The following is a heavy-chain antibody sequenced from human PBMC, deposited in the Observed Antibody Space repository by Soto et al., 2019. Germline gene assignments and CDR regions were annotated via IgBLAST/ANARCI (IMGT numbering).Heavy chain of an antibody. D-gene: IGHD2-2*01. Sequence: EVQLLESGGGLVQPGGSLRLSCAASGFSFSTCAMLWVRQAPGKGLEWVSGINDSGDFTVYSDSVKGRFTISRDNSKNTVFLQMNRLRAEDTALYYCANGRYCSSAAGLAADWGQGALITVSS. CDR1: GFSFSTCA. V-gene: IGHV3-23*01. J-gene: IGHJ4*02. CDR2: INDSGDFT. CDR3: ANGRYCSSAAGLAAD.